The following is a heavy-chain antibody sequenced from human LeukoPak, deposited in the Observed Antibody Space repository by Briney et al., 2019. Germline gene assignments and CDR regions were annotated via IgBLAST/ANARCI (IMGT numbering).Heavy chain of an antibody. D-gene: IGHD2-2*03. V-gene: IGHV3-23*01. CDR3: ASGYCSSTSCFPPRGY. Sequence: GGSLRLSCAASGFTFSSYAMSWVRQAPGKGLEWVSSISGSGGSTYYADSVKGRFTISRDNSKNTLYLQMNSLRAEDTAVYYCASGYCSSTSCFPPRGYWGQGTLVTVSS. CDR1: GFTFSSYA. J-gene: IGHJ4*02. CDR2: ISGSGGST.